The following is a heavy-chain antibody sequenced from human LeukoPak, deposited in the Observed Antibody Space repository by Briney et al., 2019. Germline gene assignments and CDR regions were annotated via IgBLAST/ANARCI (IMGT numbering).Heavy chain of an antibody. D-gene: IGHD3-10*01. CDR1: GYTVTRYY. Sequence: GASVKVSCKASGYTVTRYYMLWVPQAPGQGLEWRGWSNPNSGGTNYAQKFQRRVTMTRDTSISTAYMELSRLRPDDPAVHYCAKDAPGYYGWESPDYWGQGTLVTVSS. V-gene: IGHV1-2*02. CDR3: AKDAPGYYGWESPDY. J-gene: IGHJ4*02. CDR2: SNPNSGGT.